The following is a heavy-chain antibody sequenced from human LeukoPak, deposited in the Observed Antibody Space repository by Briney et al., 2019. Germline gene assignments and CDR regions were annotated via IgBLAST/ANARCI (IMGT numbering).Heavy chain of an antibody. CDR3: ARFQDNGDHFDH. J-gene: IGHJ5*02. D-gene: IGHD4-17*01. V-gene: IGHV4-39*01. CDR1: GGSISRDTYY. CDR2: IYYSGTA. Sequence: SETLSLTCSVSGGSISRDTYYWSWIRQPPGKRLEWIGIIYYSGTAYYNPSLKGRVTMFVDTSKHQFSLKLTSVTATDTAVYYCARFQDNGDHFDHWGQGSLVIVSS.